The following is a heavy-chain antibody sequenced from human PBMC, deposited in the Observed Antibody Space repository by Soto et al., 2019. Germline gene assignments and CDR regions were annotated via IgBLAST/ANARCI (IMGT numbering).Heavy chain of an antibody. CDR3: AKDPRGHSTSVWYGMDV. CDR2: ISYDGYNK. CDR1: GFTFNSYG. V-gene: IGHV3-30*18. Sequence: QVQLVESGGGVVQPGRSLRLSCAASGFTFNSYGMHWVRQAPGKGLEWVAVISYDGYNKYYADSVKGRFTISRDNSKNTLYLQVHSLRAEDTAVYYCAKDPRGHSTSVWYGMDVWGQGTTVTVSS. D-gene: IGHD2-21*02. J-gene: IGHJ6*02.